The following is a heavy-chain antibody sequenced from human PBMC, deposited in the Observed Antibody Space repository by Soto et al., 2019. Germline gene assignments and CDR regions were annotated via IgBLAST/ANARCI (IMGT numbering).Heavy chain of an antibody. CDR2: ISAYNGNT. Sequence: ASVKVSCKASGYTFTSYGISWVRQAPGQGLEWMGWISAYNGNTNYAQKLQGRVTMTTDTSTSTAYMELRSLRSDDTAVYYFARSYPGYDSSGYHYPFDYWGQGTLVTVSS. CDR1: GYTFTSYG. J-gene: IGHJ4*02. D-gene: IGHD3-22*01. V-gene: IGHV1-18*01. CDR3: ARSYPGYDSSGYHYPFDY.